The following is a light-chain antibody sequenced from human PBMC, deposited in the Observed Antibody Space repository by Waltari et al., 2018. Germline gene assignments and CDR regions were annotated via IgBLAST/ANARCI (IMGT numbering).Light chain of an antibody. V-gene: IGLV8-61*01. Sequence: QTVVTQEPSVSVSPGGTVTLTCTLSSGSLSTTSYATWYHQTPGQAPRTLVYKGNSRSSGVPDRFSGSILGNKAALTITGAQADDECDYYCSLYMGSGIWVFGGGTKLTVL. CDR1: SGSLSTTSY. CDR3: SLYMGSGIWV. CDR2: KGN. J-gene: IGLJ3*02.